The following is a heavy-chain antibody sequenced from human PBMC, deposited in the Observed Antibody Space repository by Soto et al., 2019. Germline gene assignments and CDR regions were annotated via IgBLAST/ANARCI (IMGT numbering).Heavy chain of an antibody. CDR2: IGNDGSST. V-gene: IGHV3-74*01. J-gene: IGHJ1*01. CDR3: ARLPNKSPQN. CDR1: GFTFRSYW. Sequence: EVHLVESGGGLVQPGGSLRLSCVASGFTFRSYWMHWVRQAPGKGLVWVSSIGNDGSSTSYWDPVKGRFTISRDNAKNTLYLQMNSLRAEATAVYYCARLPNKSPQNWGQGTLVIVSP.